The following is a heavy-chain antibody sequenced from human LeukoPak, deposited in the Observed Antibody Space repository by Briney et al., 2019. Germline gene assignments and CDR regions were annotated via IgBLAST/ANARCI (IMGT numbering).Heavy chain of an antibody. J-gene: IGHJ4*02. CDR2: IYPDDSDT. D-gene: IGHD6-19*01. Sequence: GESLKISCKGSGNRFTTYYIAWVRQMPGKGLEWMGLIYPDDSDTRYNPSFQGQVTISADKSISTAYLQWRSLKASDTAMYYCARKIPVTGHPYFEYWGQGTLVTVSS. V-gene: IGHV5-51*01. CDR3: ARKIPVTGHPYFEY. CDR1: GNRFTTYY.